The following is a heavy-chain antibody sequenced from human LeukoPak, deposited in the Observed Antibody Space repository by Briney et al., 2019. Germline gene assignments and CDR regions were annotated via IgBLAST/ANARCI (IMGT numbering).Heavy chain of an antibody. CDR2: IYTSGST. V-gene: IGHV4-61*02. CDR3: ARDGGRGARFHWFDP. D-gene: IGHD3-10*01. J-gene: IGHJ5*02. Sequence: SQTLSLTCTVSGGSISSGSYYWSWIRQPAGKGLEWIGRIYTSGSTNYNPSLKSRVTISVDTSKNQFSLKLSSVTAADTAVYYCARDGGRGARFHWFDPWGQGTLVTVSS. CDR1: GGSISSGSYY.